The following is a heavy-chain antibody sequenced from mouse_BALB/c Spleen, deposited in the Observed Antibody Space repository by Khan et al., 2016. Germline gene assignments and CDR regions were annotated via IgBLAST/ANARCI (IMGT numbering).Heavy chain of an antibody. D-gene: IGHD1-2*01. Sequence: VQLKQSGAELVKPGASVKLSCTAPGFNIKDTYMHWVKQRPEQGLEWIGRIDPANGNTKYDPKFQGKATITADTSSNTAYLQLSSLTSEDTAVYYCGRSFGFPGYWGQGTTLTVSS. J-gene: IGHJ2*01. CDR2: IDPANGNT. V-gene: IGHV14-3*02. CDR3: GRSFGFPGY. CDR1: GFNIKDTY.